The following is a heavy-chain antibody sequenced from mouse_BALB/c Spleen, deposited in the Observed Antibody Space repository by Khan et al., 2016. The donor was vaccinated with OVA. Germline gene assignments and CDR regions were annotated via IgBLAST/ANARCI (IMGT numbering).Heavy chain of an antibody. CDR2: ISTGGGST. D-gene: IGHD1-1*01. V-gene: IGHV5-12-1*01. Sequence: EVELVESGGGLVKPGGSLKLSCAASGFAFSSYDMSWVRQTPEKRLEWVAFISTGGGSTYYPDTVKGRFPISRDNAKNTLYLQLSSLKFEDTAMYYCARPHYYGSNYYFDYWGQGTTLTVSS. CDR3: ARPHYYGSNYYFDY. CDR1: GFAFSSYD. J-gene: IGHJ2*01.